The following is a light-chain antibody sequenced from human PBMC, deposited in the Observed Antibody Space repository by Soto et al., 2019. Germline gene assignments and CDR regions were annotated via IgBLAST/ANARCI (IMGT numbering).Light chain of an antibody. CDR1: SSDVGNYNY. J-gene: IGLJ2*01. V-gene: IGLV2-11*01. Sequence: QSALTQPRSVSGSPGQSVTISCTGTSSDVGNYNYVSWYQQHPGKAPKFMMYEVNKRPSGVPDRFSGSKSGNTASLTISGLQAEDEDDYYCCSYAGSDTYVLFGGGTKLTVL. CDR3: CSYAGSDTYVL. CDR2: EVN.